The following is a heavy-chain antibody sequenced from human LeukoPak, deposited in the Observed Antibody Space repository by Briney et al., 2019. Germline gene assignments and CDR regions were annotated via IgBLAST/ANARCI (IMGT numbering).Heavy chain of an antibody. J-gene: IGHJ4*02. CDR3: ARGRGSGYYYFDY. CDR1: GGSISSGGYY. CDR2: INHSGST. V-gene: IGHV4-30-2*01. Sequence: NPSQTLSLTCTVSGGSISSGGYYWSWIRQPPGKGLEWIGEINHSGSTNYNPSLKSRVTISVDTSKNQFSLKLSSVTAADTAVYYCARGRGSGYYYFDYWGQGTLVTVSS. D-gene: IGHD3-22*01.